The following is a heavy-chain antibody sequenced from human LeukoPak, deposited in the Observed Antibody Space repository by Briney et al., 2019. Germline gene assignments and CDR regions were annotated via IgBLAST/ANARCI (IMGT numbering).Heavy chain of an antibody. Sequence: PGGSLRLSCAASGFTFENDAMHWVRQAPGGGLEWVSSVSWDSGNIAYADSVKGRFSISRDNAKSSLYLETSSLRAEDTALYYCAKGPGWLLSKRYFDYWGQGTPVIVSS. V-gene: IGHV3-9*01. D-gene: IGHD3-22*01. CDR2: VSWDSGNI. CDR1: GFTFENDA. J-gene: IGHJ4*02. CDR3: AKGPGWLLSKRYFDY.